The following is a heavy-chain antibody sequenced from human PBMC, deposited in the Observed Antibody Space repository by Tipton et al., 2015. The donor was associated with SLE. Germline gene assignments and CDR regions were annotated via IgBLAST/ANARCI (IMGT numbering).Heavy chain of an antibody. D-gene: IGHD2-21*02. CDR3: ARDKGDSRDH. V-gene: IGHV4-39*07. J-gene: IGHJ4*02. Sequence: TLSLTCTVSGGSISSSDYFWGWIRQPPGKGLEWIATIYYSGSTYYSPSLKSRVTISVDTSKNQFSLKLSSVTAADTAVYYCARDKGDSRDHWGQGTLVTVSS. CDR2: IYYSGST. CDR1: GGSISSSDYF.